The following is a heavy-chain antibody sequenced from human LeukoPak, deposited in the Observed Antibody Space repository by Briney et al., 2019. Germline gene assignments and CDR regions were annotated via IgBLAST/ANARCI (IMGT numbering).Heavy chain of an antibody. CDR1: GYTLTELS. J-gene: IGHJ6*03. Sequence: ASVKVSCKVSGYTLTELSMHWVRQAPGKGLEWMGGFDPEDGETIYAQKFQGRVTMTEDTSTDTAYMELSSLRSEDTAVYYCARDPGGGNWNYVRDYYYMDVWGKGTTVTVSS. CDR3: ARDPGGGNWNYVRDYYYMDV. D-gene: IGHD1-7*01. CDR2: FDPEDGET. V-gene: IGHV1-24*01.